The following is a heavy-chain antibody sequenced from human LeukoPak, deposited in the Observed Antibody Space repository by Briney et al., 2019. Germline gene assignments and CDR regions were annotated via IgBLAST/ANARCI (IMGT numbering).Heavy chain of an antibody. CDR3: ARVIGSGWPYYYYYYMDV. CDR1: GGTFSSYG. CDR2: IGAYNGNT. V-gene: IGHV1-18*01. J-gene: IGHJ6*03. D-gene: IGHD6-19*01. Sequence: GASVKVSCKASGGTFSSYGISWVRQAPGQGLEWMGWIGAYNGNTNYAQKLQGRVTMTTDTSTSTAYMELRSLRSDDTAVYYCARVIGSGWPYYYYYYMDVWGKGTTVTISS.